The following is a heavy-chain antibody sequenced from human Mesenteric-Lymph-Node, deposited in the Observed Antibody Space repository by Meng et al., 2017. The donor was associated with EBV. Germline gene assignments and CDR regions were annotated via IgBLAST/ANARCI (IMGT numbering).Heavy chain of an antibody. CDR2: IYYSGTT. D-gene: IGHD3-10*01. V-gene: IGHV4-39*01. CDR1: SDSISSTSYH. Sequence: QLQLQESGPGLVRPSGTLSLICTVSSDSISSTSYHWGWIRQPPGKGLEWIGSIYYSGTTYFNPSLESRVCISVDTSKKQFSLRLTSVTAADTAVYYCARQYGSSFDYWGQGTLVTVSS. J-gene: IGHJ4*02. CDR3: ARQYGSSFDY.